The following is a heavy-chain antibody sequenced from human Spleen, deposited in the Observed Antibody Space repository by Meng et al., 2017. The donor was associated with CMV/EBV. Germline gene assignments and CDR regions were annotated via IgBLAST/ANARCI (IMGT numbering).Heavy chain of an antibody. CDR3: ARSPHDSSGYYLYYFDY. J-gene: IGHJ4*02. V-gene: IGHV4-34*01. CDR1: GGSFSGYY. CDR2: INHSGST. Sequence: QVQIQEWGAGLLKPSETLSLTCAVYGGSFSGYYWSWIRQPPGKGLEWIGEINHSGSTNYNPSLKSRVTISVDTSKNQFSLKLSSVTAADTVVYYCARSPHDSSGYYLYYFDYWGQGTLVTVSS. D-gene: IGHD3-22*01.